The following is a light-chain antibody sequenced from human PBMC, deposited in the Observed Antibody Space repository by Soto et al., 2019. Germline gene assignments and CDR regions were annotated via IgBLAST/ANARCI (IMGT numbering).Light chain of an antibody. CDR3: QQYGSSGT. Sequence: DILLTKSPGTLSLYQGERAPLSCRASQSVSSSYLAWYQQKPGQAPRLLIYGASSRATGIPDRFSGSGSGTDFTLTISSLQPEDFAVYYCQQYGSSGTFGQGTRLEIK. CDR2: GAS. CDR1: QSVSSSY. J-gene: IGKJ5*01. V-gene: IGKV3-20*01.